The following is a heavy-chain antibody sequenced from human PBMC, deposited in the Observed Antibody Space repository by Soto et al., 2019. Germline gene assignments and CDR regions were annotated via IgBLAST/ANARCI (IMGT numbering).Heavy chain of an antibody. D-gene: IGHD3-10*01. Sequence: SETLSLTCAVYGGSFSGYYWSWIRQPPGKGLEWIGEINHSGSTNYNPSLKSRVTISVDTSKNQFSLKLSSVTAADTAVYYCATSNYGSVFNYWGQGTLVTVSS. CDR2: INHSGST. V-gene: IGHV4-34*01. J-gene: IGHJ4*02. CDR3: ATSNYGSVFNY. CDR1: GGSFSGYY.